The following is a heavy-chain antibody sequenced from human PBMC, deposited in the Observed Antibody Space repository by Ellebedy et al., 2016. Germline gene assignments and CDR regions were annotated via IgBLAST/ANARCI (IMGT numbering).Heavy chain of an antibody. V-gene: IGHV4-39*07. CDR1: GDPISSSSYY. Sequence: SETLSLXCIVSGDPISSSSYYWGWIRQPPGKGLEWIGSIYNNGNTYYTPSLQSRVTMSVDTSKNQFSLKLSSVTAADTAVYYCARSPGGYTYGSDYWGQGTLVTVSS. D-gene: IGHD5-18*01. CDR3: ARSPGGYTYGSDY. J-gene: IGHJ4*02. CDR2: IYNNGNT.